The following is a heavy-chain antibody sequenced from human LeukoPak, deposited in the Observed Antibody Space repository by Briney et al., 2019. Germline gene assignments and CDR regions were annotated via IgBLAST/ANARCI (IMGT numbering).Heavy chain of an antibody. V-gene: IGHV3-23*01. CDR2: ISGSGLST. CDR3: AREGYRRGDAFDI. J-gene: IGHJ3*02. D-gene: IGHD5-12*01. CDR1: GFTLSSYA. Sequence: GGSLRLSCAASGFTLSSYAVSWVRHTPGKGLEWVSGISGSGLSTYYADSVKGRFTISRDNSKNTLYLQMNSLRAEDTAVYYCAREGYRRGDAFDIWGQGTMVTVSS.